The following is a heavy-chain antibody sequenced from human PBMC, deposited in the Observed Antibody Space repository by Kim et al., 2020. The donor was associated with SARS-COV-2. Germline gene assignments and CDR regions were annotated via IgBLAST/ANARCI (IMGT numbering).Heavy chain of an antibody. Sequence: SETLSLTCAVYDGSFSGYYWNWIRQPPGKGLEWIGEISHSGSTNYNPSLKSRVTISLGTSKDQISLKLSSVTAADTAVYYCARPTRHHTAMVQGAFDIWGQGTMVTVSS. J-gene: IGHJ3*02. CDR2: ISHSGST. V-gene: IGHV4-34*01. CDR1: DGSFSGYY. CDR3: ARPTRHHTAMVQGAFDI. D-gene: IGHD5-18*01.